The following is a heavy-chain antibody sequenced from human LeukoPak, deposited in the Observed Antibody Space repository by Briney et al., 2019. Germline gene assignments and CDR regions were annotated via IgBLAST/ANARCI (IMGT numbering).Heavy chain of an antibody. CDR2: IYHSGST. J-gene: IGHJ3*02. V-gene: IGHV4-38-2*02. CDR1: GYSISRGYY. CDR3: ARVVGILTGHTMHAFDI. Sequence: PSETLSLTCTVSGYSISRGYYWGWIRQPPGKGLEWIGSIYHSGSTYYNPSLKSRVTISVDTSKNQFSLKLSSVTAADTAVYYCARVVGILTGHTMHAFDIWGQGTMVTVSS. D-gene: IGHD3-9*01.